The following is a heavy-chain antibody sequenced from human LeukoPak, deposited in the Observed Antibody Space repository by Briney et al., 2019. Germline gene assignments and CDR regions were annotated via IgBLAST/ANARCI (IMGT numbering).Heavy chain of an antibody. CDR3: VKDAWGSGSYWCAYDV. V-gene: IGHV3-23*01. J-gene: IGHJ3*01. CDR2: ISGSGGST. Sequence: PGGSLRLSCAASGFTFSNYDMSWVRQAPGKGLEWVSIISGSGGSTYVADSVKGRFTISRDDSKNTLYLQLNSLRAEDTAMYYCVKDAWGSGSYWCAYDVWGQGTMVTVSS. CDR1: GFTFSNYD. D-gene: IGHD3-10*01.